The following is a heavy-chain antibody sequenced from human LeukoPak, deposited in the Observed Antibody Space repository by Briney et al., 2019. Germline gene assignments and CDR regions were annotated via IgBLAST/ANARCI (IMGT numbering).Heavy chain of an antibody. Sequence: GGSLRLSCAASGFTLSDYYMSWIRQAPRKGLEWVSYSSSSGSTMYYADSVKGRFAISRDNAKNSLYLQMNSLRADDTAVYYCARRRDFIDFWGQGTLVTVSS. CDR2: SSSSGSTM. V-gene: IGHV3-11*01. CDR1: GFTLSDYY. J-gene: IGHJ4*02. D-gene: IGHD3/OR15-3a*01. CDR3: ARRRDFIDF.